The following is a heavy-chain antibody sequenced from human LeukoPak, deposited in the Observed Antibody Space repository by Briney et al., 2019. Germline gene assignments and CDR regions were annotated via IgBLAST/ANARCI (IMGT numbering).Heavy chain of an antibody. Sequence: GGALRLSCAASGCTFSSYSINWVRQAPGKGLEWVSSISSSSSYIYYADSVKGRFTISRSNAKNPLYLQMNSLRAEDTAVYYCARDPTVVAATFFDYWGQGTLVTVSS. CDR3: ARDPTVVAATFFDY. J-gene: IGHJ4*02. CDR1: GCTFSSYS. D-gene: IGHD2-15*01. V-gene: IGHV3-21*01. CDR2: ISSSSSYI.